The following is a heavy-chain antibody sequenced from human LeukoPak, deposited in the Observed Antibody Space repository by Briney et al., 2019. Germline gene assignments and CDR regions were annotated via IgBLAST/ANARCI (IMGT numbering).Heavy chain of an antibody. J-gene: IGHJ4*02. D-gene: IGHD1-26*01. Sequence: QXSGKGLXXXXRIRSKANSYATAYAASVKGRFTISRDDSKNTAYLQMNSLKTEDTAVYYCTGGIVGATPFDYWGQGTLVTVSS. CDR3: TGGIVGATPFDY. CDR2: IRSKANSYAT. V-gene: IGHV3-73*01.